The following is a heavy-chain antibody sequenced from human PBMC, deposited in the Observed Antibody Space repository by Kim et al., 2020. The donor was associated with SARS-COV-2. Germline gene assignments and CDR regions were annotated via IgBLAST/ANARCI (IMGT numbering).Heavy chain of an antibody. D-gene: IGHD2-21*01. CDR2: IYYTEAT. V-gene: IGHV4-39*01. CDR3: APFLSNHFHH. Sequence: SETLSLTCSVSGVSISSAMYYWGWIRQSPGQGLEWIGNIYYTEATYSNPSLRSRGTISLNSSKNQFSLNLTSVTAADTAVYYFAPFLSNHFHHWGQETL. CDR1: GVSISSAMYY. J-gene: IGHJ4*02.